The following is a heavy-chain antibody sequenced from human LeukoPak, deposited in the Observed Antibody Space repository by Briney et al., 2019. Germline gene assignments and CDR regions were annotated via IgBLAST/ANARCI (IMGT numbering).Heavy chain of an antibody. CDR2: IWYGGSNK. CDR1: GFTFSSYG. Sequence: GRSLRLSCAASGFTFSSYGMHWVRQAPGKGLEWVAVIWYGGSNKYYADSVKGRFTISRDNSKNTLYLQMNSLRAEDTAVYYCAKDPRRLYSSSSYFDYWGQGTLVTVSS. CDR3: AKDPRRLYSSSSYFDY. J-gene: IGHJ4*02. V-gene: IGHV3-30*18. D-gene: IGHD6-6*01.